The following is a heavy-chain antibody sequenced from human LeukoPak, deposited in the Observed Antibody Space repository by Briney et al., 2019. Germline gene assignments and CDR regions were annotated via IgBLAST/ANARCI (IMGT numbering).Heavy chain of an antibody. D-gene: IGHD5-24*01. CDR3: ARDTISFQIEKATIPLAY. CDR1: GFTLSSYA. J-gene: IGHJ4*02. CDR2: LLYDKSHE. V-gene: IGHV3-30*04. Sequence: GGSLRISFAAPGFTLSSYAMHWGRPGPGKGLGGGAVLLYDKSHEFYADSVKGRFTISRDNSKNTLYLQMNSLRAEDTAVYYCARDTISFQIEKATIPLAYWGQGTLVTVSS.